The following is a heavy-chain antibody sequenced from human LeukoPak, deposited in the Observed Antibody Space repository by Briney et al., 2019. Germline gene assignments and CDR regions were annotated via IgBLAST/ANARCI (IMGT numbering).Heavy chain of an antibody. J-gene: IGHJ4*02. V-gene: IGHV1-46*01. Sequence: ASVKVSCKASGYTFTSYYMHWVRQAPGQGLEWMGMIYPRDGSTSYAQNFQGRVTVTRDTSTTTVHMELRGLRSEDTAVYHCARDQEGFDYWGQGTVVTVSS. CDR2: IYPRDGST. CDR3: ARDQEGFDY. CDR1: GYTFTSYY.